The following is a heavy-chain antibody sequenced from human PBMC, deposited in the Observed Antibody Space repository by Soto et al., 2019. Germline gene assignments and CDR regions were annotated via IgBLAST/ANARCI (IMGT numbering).Heavy chain of an antibody. CDR3: ASDQPSSSSLIPLDY. D-gene: IGHD6-13*01. J-gene: IGHJ4*02. CDR2: VYSSGTT. CDR1: GGSINSYW. Sequence: TWGNPALTSRVSGGSINSYWWSWVRQPAGKGLEWIGRVYSSGTTDYNPSLNSRATLSVETSKNQFSLKLSSVTAADTAVYYFASDQPSSSSLIPLDYWGQVNLVP. V-gene: IGHV4-4*07.